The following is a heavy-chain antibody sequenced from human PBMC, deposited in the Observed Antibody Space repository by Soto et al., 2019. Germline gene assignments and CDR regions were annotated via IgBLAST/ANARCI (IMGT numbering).Heavy chain of an antibody. J-gene: IGHJ4*02. Sequence: ASVKVSCKASGYTFTNYGINWLRQARGQGIEWMGWFNPKNGNTNYAQTFEGRLTLTTDTSTSTAFMELSNLRSDDTAFYYCARVNFGEPFDXWGQGTLVTV. CDR1: GYTFTNYG. V-gene: IGHV1-18*01. D-gene: IGHD3-10*01. CDR3: ARVNFGEPFDX. CDR2: FNPKNGNT.